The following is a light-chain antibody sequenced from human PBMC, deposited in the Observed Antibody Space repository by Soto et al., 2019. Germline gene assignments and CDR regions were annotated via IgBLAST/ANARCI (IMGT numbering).Light chain of an antibody. J-gene: IGLJ3*02. V-gene: IGLV2-14*01. CDR3: TSYTSSSTLV. CDR2: EVS. Sequence: QSALTQPASVSGSPGQSITISCTGTSSDVGGYNYVSWYQQHPGNAPKLMIFEVSNRPSGVSHRFSGSKSGNTASLTISGLQAEDEADYYCTSYTSSSTLVFGGGTKVTVL. CDR1: SSDVGGYNY.